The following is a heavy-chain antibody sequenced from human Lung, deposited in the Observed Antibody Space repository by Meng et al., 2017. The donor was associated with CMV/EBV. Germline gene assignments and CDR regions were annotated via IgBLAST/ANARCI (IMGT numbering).Heavy chain of an antibody. D-gene: IGHD3-16*02. CDR2: NYYSGST. CDR1: GGSISTYY. Sequence: VPPREPCPGLVKPSETLSLTCAVSGGSISTYYWSWIRQPPGKGLEWIGNNYYSGSTNYNPSLANRVTISVDSSKNQFSLKLSSVTAADTAVYYCARHQNGGTYPLDYWGQGTLVTVSS. J-gene: IGHJ4*02. V-gene: IGHV4-59*08. CDR3: ARHQNGGTYPLDY.